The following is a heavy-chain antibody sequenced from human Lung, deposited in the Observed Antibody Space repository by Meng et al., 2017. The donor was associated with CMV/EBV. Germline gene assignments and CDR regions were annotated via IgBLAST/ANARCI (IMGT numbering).Heavy chain of an antibody. CDR1: GGSISSSSYY. CDR3: ARGGGKYCSSTSCKSKYYYYGMDV. Sequence: SETLSLXCTVSGGSISSSSYYWGWIRQPPGKGLEWIGSIYYSGSTYYNPSLKSRVTISVDTSKNQFSLKLSSVTAADTAVYYCARGGGKYCSSTSCKSKYYYYGMDVWGQGNXVNGYS. J-gene: IGHJ6*02. V-gene: IGHV4-39*07. CDR2: IYYSGST. D-gene: IGHD2-2*01.